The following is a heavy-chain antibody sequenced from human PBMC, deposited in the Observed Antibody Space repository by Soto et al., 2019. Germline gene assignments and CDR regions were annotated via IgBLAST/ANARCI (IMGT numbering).Heavy chain of an antibody. CDR3: ANLWGDGYNLGQDFNGMDV. V-gene: IGHV3-33*06. Sequence: QVQMVESGGGVVQPGRSLRLSCAASGFSFENYGMHWVRQAPGRGLEWVAIIWYDGSLQYYVAAVKCRFTISRDNSKNTLYLEMNILRAEYTAVYYCANLWGDGYNLGQDFNGMDVWAQRTTVIVSS. CDR2: IWYDGSLQ. J-gene: IGHJ6*02. CDR1: GFSFENYG. D-gene: IGHD5-12*01.